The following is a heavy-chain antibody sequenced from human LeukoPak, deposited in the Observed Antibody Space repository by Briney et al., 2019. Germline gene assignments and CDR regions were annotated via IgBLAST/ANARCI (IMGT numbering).Heavy chain of an antibody. CDR1: GFTFSSYE. V-gene: IGHV3-48*03. D-gene: IGHD5-24*01. Sequence: GGSLSLSCAASGFTFSSYEMNWVRKAPGQGLELVSYISSSGSTISYADPVKGRFTISRDNAKTSLYQPMNSLRAEDTAVYYCAVGYNPSLAHFDYWGQGTLVTVSS. CDR2: ISSSGSTI. CDR3: AVGYNPSLAHFDY. J-gene: IGHJ4*02.